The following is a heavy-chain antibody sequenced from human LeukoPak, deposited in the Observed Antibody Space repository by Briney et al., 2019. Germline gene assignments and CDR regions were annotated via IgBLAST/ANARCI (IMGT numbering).Heavy chain of an antibody. CDR1: GSTFSNQA. Sequence: GGPLSLSWQASGSTFSNQAMTWVRQAPGKGREWVSAISGSGGSTYYADSVEGRFTISRDISKNTLYLQMNSLRAEDTAVYYCAKGPLIEVAGTTWDHWGQGTLVTVSS. J-gene: IGHJ4*02. CDR3: AKGPLIEVAGTTWDH. D-gene: IGHD6-19*01. V-gene: IGHV3-23*01. CDR2: ISGSGGST.